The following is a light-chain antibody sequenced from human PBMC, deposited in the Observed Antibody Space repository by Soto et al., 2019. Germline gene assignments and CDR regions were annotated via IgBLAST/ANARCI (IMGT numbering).Light chain of an antibody. Sequence: QSVLTQPRSVSGSPGQSVTISCTGTDSNIGFYNFVSWYQQHPDKAPHLVIYDVNKRPSGVPDRFSGSKSGNTASLTISGLHADDEADYYCCSYAGTYTYVFGIGTKATVL. CDR2: DVN. CDR3: CSYAGTYTYV. CDR1: DSNIGFYNF. J-gene: IGLJ1*01. V-gene: IGLV2-11*01.